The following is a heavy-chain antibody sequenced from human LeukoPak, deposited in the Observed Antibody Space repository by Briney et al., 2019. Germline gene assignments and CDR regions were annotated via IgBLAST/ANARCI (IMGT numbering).Heavy chain of an antibody. CDR2: IKQDGSHK. Sequence: GGSLRLSCAASGFTFSTYWMYWVRQAPGKGLEWVANIKQDGSHKYYVDSVKGRFTISRDNAKDSLYLQMNSLRVEDTAVYYCVREEGYWGQGTLVTVSS. J-gene: IGHJ4*02. V-gene: IGHV3-7*01. CDR3: VREEGY. CDR1: GFTFSTYW.